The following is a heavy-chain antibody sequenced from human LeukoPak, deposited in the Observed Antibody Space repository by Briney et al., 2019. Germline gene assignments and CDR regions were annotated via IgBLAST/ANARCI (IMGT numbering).Heavy chain of an antibody. CDR2: IIPIFGTA. D-gene: IGHD1-20*01. CDR1: GGTFSSYA. Sequence: ASVKVPCKASGGTFSSYAISWVRQAPGQGLEWMGGIIPIFGTANYAQKFQGRVTITADKSTSTAYMELSSLRSEDTAVYYCARSITGTVDAFDIWGQGTMVTVSS. V-gene: IGHV1-69*06. CDR3: ARSITGTVDAFDI. J-gene: IGHJ3*02.